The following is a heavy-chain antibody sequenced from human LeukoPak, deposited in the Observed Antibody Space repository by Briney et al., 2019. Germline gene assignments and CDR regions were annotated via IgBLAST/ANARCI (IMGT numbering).Heavy chain of an antibody. V-gene: IGHV3-30-3*02. CDR3: ANEYSKGDI. J-gene: IGHJ3*02. CDR1: GFAFSTYA. D-gene: IGHD1-26*01. CDR2: ISFDGNTK. Sequence: GRSLRLSCAASGFAFSTYAMHWVRQAPGKGLEWLAVISFDGNTKYYADSAKGRFTISRDNSKNTLYLQMNSLRAEDAAVYYCANEYSKGDIWGQGTMVTVSS.